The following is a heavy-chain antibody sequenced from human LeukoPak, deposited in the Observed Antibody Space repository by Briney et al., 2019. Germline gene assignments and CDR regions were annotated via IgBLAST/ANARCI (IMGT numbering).Heavy chain of an antibody. Sequence: LETLSLTCTVSAVSISSYYWSWIRLPPGKGLEWIGFLDYSGSPNYNPSFKSRLTVSLDTSKNQFSLKLTSVTAADTAVYYCARHGGSWTFDYWGQGTLATVSS. J-gene: IGHJ4*02. V-gene: IGHV4-59*08. CDR2: LDYSGSP. CDR3: ARHGGSWTFDY. CDR1: AVSISSYY. D-gene: IGHD6-13*01.